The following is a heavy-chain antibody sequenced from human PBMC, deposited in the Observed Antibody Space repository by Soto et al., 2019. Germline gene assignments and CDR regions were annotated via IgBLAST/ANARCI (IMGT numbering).Heavy chain of an antibody. CDR3: AREPLTSSTSPPYYGDGMDV. D-gene: IGHD2-2*01. CDR1: GGTFSSYA. CDR2: IIPICGTA. J-gene: IGHJ6*02. V-gene: IGHV1-69*01. Sequence: QVQLVQSGAEVKKPGSSVKVSCKASGGTFSSYAISWVRQAPGQGLEWMGGIIPICGTANYAQKFQGRVTITADESTSTAYMELSCLRAEDTAVYYCAREPLTSSTSPPYYGDGMDVWGQGTTVTVSS.